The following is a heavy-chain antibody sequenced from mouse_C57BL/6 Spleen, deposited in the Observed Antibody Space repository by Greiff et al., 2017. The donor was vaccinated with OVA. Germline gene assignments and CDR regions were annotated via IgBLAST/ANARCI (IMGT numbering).Heavy chain of an antibody. D-gene: IGHD4-1*01. J-gene: IGHJ3*01. Sequence: VQLKESGPGLVKPSQSLSLTCSVTGYSITSGYYWNWIRQFPGNKLEWMGYISYDGSNNYNPSLKNRISITRDTSKNQFFLKLNSVTTEDTATYYCARTWDEGFAYWGQGTLVTVSA. CDR1: GYSITSGYY. CDR2: ISYDGSN. CDR3: ARTWDEGFAY. V-gene: IGHV3-6*01.